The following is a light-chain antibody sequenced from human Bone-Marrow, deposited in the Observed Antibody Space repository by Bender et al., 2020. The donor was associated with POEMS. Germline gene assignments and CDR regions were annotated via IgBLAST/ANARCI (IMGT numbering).Light chain of an antibody. CDR1: SSNTGSGYD. Sequence: QSVLTQPPSVSGAPGQRVTISCTGSSSNTGSGYDINWYQHLPGTAPKLLIYGYNNRPSGVPDRFSGSKSGTSASLAISGVRSEDEAHYYCETWDDSLSAVVFGGGTKLTVL. V-gene: IGLV1-50*01. J-gene: IGLJ2*01. CDR2: GYN. CDR3: ETWDDSLSAVV.